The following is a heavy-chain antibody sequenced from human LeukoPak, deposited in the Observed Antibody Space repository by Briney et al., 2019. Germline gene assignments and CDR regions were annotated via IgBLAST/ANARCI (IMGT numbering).Heavy chain of an antibody. Sequence: SETLSLTCTVSGGSVSSGSYYWNWIRQPPGKGLEWIGYIYHSESTNYNPSLKSRVTISIDTSKNQFSLKLSSVTAADTAVYYCARARNWGGYYFDYWGQGTLVTVSS. D-gene: IGHD7-27*01. V-gene: IGHV4-61*01. CDR2: IYHSEST. J-gene: IGHJ4*02. CDR3: ARARNWGGYYFDY. CDR1: GGSVSSGSYY.